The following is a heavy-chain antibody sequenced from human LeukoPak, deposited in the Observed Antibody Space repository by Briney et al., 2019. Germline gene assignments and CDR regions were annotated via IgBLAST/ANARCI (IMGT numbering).Heavy chain of an antibody. Sequence: PSEALSLTCAVYGGSLSGYYWSWIRQPPGKGLEWIGEINHSGSTNYNPSLKSRVTISVDTSKNQFSLKLSSVTAADTAVYYCARYGPANYYGSGSYNGGFDYWGQGTLVTVSS. V-gene: IGHV4-34*01. CDR1: GGSLSGYY. D-gene: IGHD3-10*01. CDR2: INHSGST. CDR3: ARYGPANYYGSGSYNGGFDY. J-gene: IGHJ4*02.